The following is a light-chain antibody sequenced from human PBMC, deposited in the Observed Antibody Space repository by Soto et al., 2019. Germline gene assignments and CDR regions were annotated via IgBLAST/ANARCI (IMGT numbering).Light chain of an antibody. CDR2: SVS. CDR1: QIIGKH. CDR3: LQDFNYPWT. Sequence: DIQRTHSPSSLSASLGYIFTISCRSSQIIGKHLNWYQQKPGKAPKFLIYSVSSLQSGVPSRFSGSGSGTDFTLTINSLQPEDFATYFCLQDFNYPWTFGQGTKVDIK. J-gene: IGKJ1*01. V-gene: IGKV1-39*01.